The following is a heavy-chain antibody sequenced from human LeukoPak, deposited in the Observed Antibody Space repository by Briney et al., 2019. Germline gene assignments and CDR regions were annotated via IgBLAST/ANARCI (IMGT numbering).Heavy chain of an antibody. CDR3: ARGSMIVVVTPYWYFDL. CDR1: GGSISSGDYY. V-gene: IGHV4-30-4*01. Sequence: SETLSLTCTVSGGSISSGDYYWSWIRQPPGKGLEWIGYIYYSGSTYYNPSLKSRVTISVDTSKNRFSLKLSSVTAADTAVYYCARGSMIVVVTPYWYFDLWGRGTLVTVSS. D-gene: IGHD3-22*01. CDR2: IYYSGST. J-gene: IGHJ2*01.